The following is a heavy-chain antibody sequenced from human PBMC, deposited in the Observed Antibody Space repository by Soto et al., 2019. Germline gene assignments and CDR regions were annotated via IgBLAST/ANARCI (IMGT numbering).Heavy chain of an antibody. V-gene: IGHV5-51*01. CDR1: GYSFTSYW. CDR3: ARTRSFKLGFFYDGMDV. J-gene: IGHJ6*02. Sequence: PGESLKISCKGSGYSFTSYWIGWVRQMPGKGLEWMGMIYPGDSDTRYSPSFQGQVTISADKSLRTAYLQWTSLKASDTALYYCARTRSFKLGFFYDGMDVWGQGTTVTVSS. CDR2: IYPGDSDT. D-gene: IGHD6-6*01.